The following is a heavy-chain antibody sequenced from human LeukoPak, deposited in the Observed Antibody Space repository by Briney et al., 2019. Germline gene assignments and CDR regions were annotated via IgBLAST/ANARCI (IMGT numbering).Heavy chain of an antibody. CDR3: ARLYSGSYGGFDY. Sequence: GGSLRLSCAASGFTFSSYEMNWVRQAPGKGLEWVSYISSSGSTIYYADSVKGRFIISRDNAKNSLYLQMNSLRAEDTAVYYCARLYSGSYGGFDYWGQETLVTVSS. CDR1: GFTFSSYE. J-gene: IGHJ4*02. V-gene: IGHV3-48*03. CDR2: ISSSGSTI. D-gene: IGHD1-26*01.